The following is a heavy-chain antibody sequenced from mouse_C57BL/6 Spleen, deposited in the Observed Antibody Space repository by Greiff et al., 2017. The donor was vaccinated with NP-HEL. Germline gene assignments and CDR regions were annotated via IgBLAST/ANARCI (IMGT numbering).Heavy chain of an antibody. D-gene: IGHD2-2*01. CDR1: GISITTGNYR. J-gene: IGHJ4*01. CDR3: AREDLLWLRRGPLYYAMDY. CDR2: IYYSGTI. V-gene: IGHV3-5*01. Sequence: EVQLQESGPGLVKPSQTVFLTCTVTGISITTGNYRWSWIRQFPGNKLEWIGYIYYSGTITYNPSLTSRTTITRDTPKNQFFLEMNSLTAEDTATYYCAREDLLWLRRGPLYYAMDYWGQGTSVTVSS.